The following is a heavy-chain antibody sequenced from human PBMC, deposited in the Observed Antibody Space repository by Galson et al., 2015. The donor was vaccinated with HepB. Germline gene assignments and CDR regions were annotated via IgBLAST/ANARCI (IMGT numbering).Heavy chain of an antibody. J-gene: IGHJ6*03. CDR2: ISSSSTSK. V-gene: IGHV3-48*04. CDR3: ARDKDGKEGYDYIWGSSGYYNYYYMDV. D-gene: IGHD3-16*01. CDR1: GFIFSRYS. Sequence: SLRLSCAASGFIFSRYSMNWVRQAPGKGLEWVSYISSSSTSKYFADSVKGRFSISRDNAKNSLYLQVSSLRVEDTAVYYCARDKDGKEGYDYIWGSSGYYNYYYMDVWGKGTTVTVS.